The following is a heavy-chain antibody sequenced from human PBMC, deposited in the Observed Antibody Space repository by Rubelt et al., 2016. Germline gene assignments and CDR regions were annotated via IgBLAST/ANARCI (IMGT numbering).Heavy chain of an antibody. CDR2: IKYDGSEK. D-gene: IGHD2-2*01. Sequence: SCAGSGFTFSNYWMSWVRQAPGKGLEWVAYIKYDGSEKDYVDSVKGRFTISRDNAKNSLYLQMNSLRAEDTAVYYCARGDIVVVAAANYYYYGMDVWGQGTTVTVSS. CDR1: GFTFSNYW. J-gene: IGHJ6*02. CDR3: ARGDIVVVAAANYYYYGMDV. V-gene: IGHV3-7*02.